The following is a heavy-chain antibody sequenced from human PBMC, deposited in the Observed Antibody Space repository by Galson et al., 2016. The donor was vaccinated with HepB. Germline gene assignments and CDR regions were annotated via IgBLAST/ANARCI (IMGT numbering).Heavy chain of an antibody. CDR3: TRCRTSCSTFDY. V-gene: IGHV3-15*01. J-gene: IGHJ4*02. CDR1: GFTFNNAR. Sequence: SLRLSCAVSGFTFNNARMSWVRQAPGKGLEWVGRIKSKTDGETTDYAAPVKGRFTISRDDSKNTLYLQMNSLKAEDTAVYYCTRCRTSCSTFDYWGQGTLVTVSS. CDR2: IKSKTDGETT. D-gene: IGHD2-2*01.